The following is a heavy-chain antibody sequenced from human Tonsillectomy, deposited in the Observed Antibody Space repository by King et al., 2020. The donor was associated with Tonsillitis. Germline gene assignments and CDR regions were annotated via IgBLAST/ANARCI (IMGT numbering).Heavy chain of an antibody. Sequence: VQLVESGGGVVQPGRSLRLSCAASGFTFSSYGMHWVRQAPGKGLEWVTVISYDGSNKYYTDSVKGRFTISRDNSKSTLYLQMNSLRAEDTAVYYCARGGIPLWSATQFAYWGQGTLVTVSS. CDR3: ARGGIPLWSATQFAY. V-gene: IGHV3-33*05. D-gene: IGHD5-18*01. CDR2: ISYDGSNK. CDR1: GFTFSSYG. J-gene: IGHJ4*02.